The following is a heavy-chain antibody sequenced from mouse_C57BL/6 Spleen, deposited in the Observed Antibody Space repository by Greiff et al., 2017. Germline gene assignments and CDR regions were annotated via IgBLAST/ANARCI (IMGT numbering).Heavy chain of an antibody. J-gene: IGHJ1*03. CDR2: INPSTGGT. CDR3: AGGYWYFDV. Sequence: EVQLQQSGPELVKPGASVKISCKASGYSFTGYYMHWVKQSSEKSLEWIGEINPSTGGTSYNQKFKGKATLTVDKSSSTAYMQLKSLTSEDSAVYYCAGGYWYFDVWGTGTTLTVSS. D-gene: IGHD1-1*02. V-gene: IGHV1-43*01. CDR1: GYSFTGYY.